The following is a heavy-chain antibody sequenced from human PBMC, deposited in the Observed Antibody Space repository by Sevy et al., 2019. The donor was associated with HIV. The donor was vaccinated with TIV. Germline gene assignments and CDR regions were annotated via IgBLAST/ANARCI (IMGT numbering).Heavy chain of an antibody. Sequence: SGTLSLTCTVSGGSISGYYWSWIRQPPGKGLEWIGHMYYSGSTNYNPSLKSRVTMSVHTSKNQFSLKMSSVTAADTAVYYCARSDAFDIWGQGTMVTVSS. CDR1: GGSISGYY. J-gene: IGHJ3*02. V-gene: IGHV4-59*08. CDR2: MYYSGST. CDR3: ARSDAFDI.